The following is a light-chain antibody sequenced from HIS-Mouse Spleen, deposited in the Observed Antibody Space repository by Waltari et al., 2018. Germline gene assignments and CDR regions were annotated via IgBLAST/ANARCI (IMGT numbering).Light chain of an antibody. CDR1: QSISSW. CDR3: QQYNSYSKLT. V-gene: IGKV1-5*03. CDR2: KAS. J-gene: IGKJ4*01. Sequence: DIQMTQSPSTLSASVGYRVTITCRASQSISSWLAWYQQQPGKAHKLLIYKASSLESGVPSRFSGSGSGTEFTLTISSLQPDDFATYYCQQYNSYSKLTFGGGTKVEIK.